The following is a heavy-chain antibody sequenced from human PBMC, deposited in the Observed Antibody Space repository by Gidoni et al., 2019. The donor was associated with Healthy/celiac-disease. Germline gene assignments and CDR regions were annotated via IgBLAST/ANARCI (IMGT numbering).Heavy chain of an antibody. V-gene: IGHV3-23*04. CDR2: ISGSGGST. D-gene: IGHD1-26*01. Sequence: EVQLVESGGGLVQPGGSLRLSCAASGFTFSSYAMSWVRQAPGKGREWVSAISGSGGSTYYADSVKGRFTISRDNSKNTLYLQMNSLRAEDTAVYYCAKAGTGSYLVVGTNLDYWGQGTLVTVSS. CDR3: AKAGTGSYLVVGTNLDY. J-gene: IGHJ4*02. CDR1: GFTFSSYA.